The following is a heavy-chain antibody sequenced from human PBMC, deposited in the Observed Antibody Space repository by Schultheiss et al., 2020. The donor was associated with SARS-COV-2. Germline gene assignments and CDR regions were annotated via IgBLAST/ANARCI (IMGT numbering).Heavy chain of an antibody. Sequence: GESLKISCAASGFTFSSYAMSWVRQAPGKGLEWVSAISSSGDSTYYADSVKGRFTISRDNSKNTLYLQMNSLRAEDTAVYYCAKSRHYYGDYVDWFDPWGQGTLVTVSS. CDR1: GFTFSSYA. J-gene: IGHJ5*02. D-gene: IGHD4-17*01. CDR2: ISSSGDST. CDR3: AKSRHYYGDYVDWFDP. V-gene: IGHV3-23*01.